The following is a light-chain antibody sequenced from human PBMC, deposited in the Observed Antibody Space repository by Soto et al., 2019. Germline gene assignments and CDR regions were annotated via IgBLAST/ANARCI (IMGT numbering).Light chain of an antibody. CDR3: QQRSNWLIT. J-gene: IGKJ5*01. CDR2: DAS. CDR1: QSVSSY. V-gene: IGKV3-11*01. Sequence: IVLTQSPATLSLSPGERATLSCRASQSVSSYLAWYQQKPGQAPRLLIYDASNRATGIPARFSGSGSGTDFTLTISSLEPEDFAVYYCQQRSNWLITFGQRTRLEIK.